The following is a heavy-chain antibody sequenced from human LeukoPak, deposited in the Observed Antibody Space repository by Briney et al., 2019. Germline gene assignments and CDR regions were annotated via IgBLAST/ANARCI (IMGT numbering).Heavy chain of an antibody. CDR2: IYYSGST. CDR1: GASISSSSNY. CDR3: ARHLKWELSLGSLWFDP. V-gene: IGHV4-39*01. D-gene: IGHD1-26*01. J-gene: IGHJ5*02. Sequence: SESLSLACPVSGASISSSSNYWGWIRQPPWKGLEWIGSIYYSGSTYYNPSLKRRVTISVDTSKNQFSLKLSSVTAADTAVYYCARHLKWELSLGSLWFDPWGQGTLVTVSS.